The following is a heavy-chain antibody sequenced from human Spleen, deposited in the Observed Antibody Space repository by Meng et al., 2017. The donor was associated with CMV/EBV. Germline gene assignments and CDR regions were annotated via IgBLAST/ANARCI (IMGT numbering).Heavy chain of an antibody. CDR2: IKQDGSEK. J-gene: IGHJ4*02. D-gene: IGHD3-3*01. CDR3: ARDQEGLWWYRNRIQLFDY. CDR1: GFTFSSDW. V-gene: IGHV3-7*01. Sequence: GESLKISCAASGFTFSSDWMIWVRQAPGKGLEWVANIKQDGSEKYYVDSVKGRFTISRDNAENSLYLQMNSLRAEDTAVYYCARDQEGLWWYRNRIQLFDYWGQGTLVTVSS.